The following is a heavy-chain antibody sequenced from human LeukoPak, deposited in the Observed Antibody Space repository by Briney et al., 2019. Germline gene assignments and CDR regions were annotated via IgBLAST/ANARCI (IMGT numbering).Heavy chain of an antibody. CDR2: IYYSGST. V-gene: IGHV4-39*07. J-gene: IGHJ3*02. CDR3: AREAWLDAFDI. Sequence: SETLSLTCTVSGGSISSSSYYWGWIRQPPGKGLEWIGSIYYSGSTYYNPSLKSRVTISVDTSKNQFSLKLSSVTAADTAVYYCAREAWLDAFDIWGQGTMVTVSS. CDR1: GGSISSSSYY. D-gene: IGHD5-24*01.